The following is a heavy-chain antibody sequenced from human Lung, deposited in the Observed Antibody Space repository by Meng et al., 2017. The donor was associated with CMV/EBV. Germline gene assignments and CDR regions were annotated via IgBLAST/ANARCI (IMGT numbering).Heavy chain of an antibody. Sequence: SXTLSLXCTVSGGSVSSGSYYWSWIRQPPGKGLEWIGYIYYSGSTNYNPSLKSRVTISVDTSKNQFSLKLSSVTAADTAVYYCARLGGLRFAFWYGMDVWGQGTTVTVSS. J-gene: IGHJ6*02. CDR2: IYYSGST. D-gene: IGHD3-3*01. CDR1: GGSVSSGSYY. CDR3: ARLGGLRFAFWYGMDV. V-gene: IGHV4-61*01.